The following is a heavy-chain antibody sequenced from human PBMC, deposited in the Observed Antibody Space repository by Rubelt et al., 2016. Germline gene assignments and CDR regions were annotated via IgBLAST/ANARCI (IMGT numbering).Heavy chain of an antibody. V-gene: IGHV3-33*01. J-gene: IGHJ4*02. CDR1: GLTFSNYG. Sequence: QVQLVESGGGVVQPGRSLRLSCAASGLTFSNYGMHWVRQAPGKGLEWVAVIWNDGSNKYYADSVKGRFTISRDNSKNARVLQVKGLRAQDTAVYHCARGLVGVTAWIDYWGQGTLVTVSS. D-gene: IGHD1-26*01. CDR2: IWNDGSNK. CDR3: ARGLVGVTAWIDY.